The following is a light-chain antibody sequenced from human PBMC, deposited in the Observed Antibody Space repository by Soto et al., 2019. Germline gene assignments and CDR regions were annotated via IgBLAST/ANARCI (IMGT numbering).Light chain of an antibody. V-gene: IGKV3-20*01. CDR3: QQYGSSPGT. Sequence: EIVLTQSPGTLSLSPGERATLSCRASQSVSSSYLAWYQQKPGQAPRLLIYGASSRATGIPGRFSGSGSGTDFTLTISRLEPEDFALYYCQQYGSSPGTFGQGTKVELK. CDR2: GAS. CDR1: QSVSSSY. J-gene: IGKJ1*01.